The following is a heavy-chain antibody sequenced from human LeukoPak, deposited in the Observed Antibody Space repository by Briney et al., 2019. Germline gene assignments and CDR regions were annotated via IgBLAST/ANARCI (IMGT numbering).Heavy chain of an antibody. CDR1: GFSFSSYA. Sequence: GGSLRLSCAAAGFSFSSYAMHWVRQAPGKGLEWVAVISYDGSNKYYADSVKGRFTISRDNSKNTLYLQMNSLRAEDTAVYYCARALGYCSGGSCYSFYYYYGMDVWGKGTTVTVSS. J-gene: IGHJ6*04. CDR3: ARALGYCSGGSCYSFYYYYGMDV. V-gene: IGHV3-30*04. CDR2: ISYDGSNK. D-gene: IGHD2-15*01.